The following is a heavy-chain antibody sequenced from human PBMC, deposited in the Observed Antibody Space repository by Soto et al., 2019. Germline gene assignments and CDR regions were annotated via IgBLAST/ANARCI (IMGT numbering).Heavy chain of an antibody. V-gene: IGHV3-48*01. CDR3: ARFPPFGVVPGFDY. Sequence: ESGGGLVQPGGSLRLSCAASGFTFSSYSMNWVRQAPGKGLEWVSYISSISSTIYYADSVKGRFTISRDNAKNSLYLQMNSLRAEDTAVYYCARFPPFGVVPGFDYWGQGTLVTVSS. CDR1: GFTFSSYS. D-gene: IGHD3-3*01. CDR2: ISSISSTI. J-gene: IGHJ4*02.